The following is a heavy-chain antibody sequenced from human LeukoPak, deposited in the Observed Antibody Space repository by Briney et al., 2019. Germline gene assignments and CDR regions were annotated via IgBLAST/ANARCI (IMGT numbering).Heavy chain of an antibody. V-gene: IGHV3-23*01. Sequence: GGSLRLSCAASGFTFSSYAMSWVRQAPGKGLEWVSAISGSGGSTYYADSVKGRFTISRDNSKNTLYLQMNSLRAEDTAVYYCAVDTAMVPAELYFDYWGQGTLVTVSS. CDR1: GFTFSSYA. J-gene: IGHJ4*02. CDR3: AVDTAMVPAELYFDY. CDR2: ISGSGGST. D-gene: IGHD5-18*01.